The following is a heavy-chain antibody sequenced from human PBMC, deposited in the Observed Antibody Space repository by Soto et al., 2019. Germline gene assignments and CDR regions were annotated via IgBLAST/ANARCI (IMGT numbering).Heavy chain of an antibody. CDR3: ARGYSSGWYRLYYFDY. V-gene: IGHV4-59*01. J-gene: IGHJ4*02. Sequence: PSETLSLTCTVSGGSISSYYWSWIRQPPGKGLEWIGFIFYTGSTNYNPSLKSRVTISVDTSKNHFSLKLSSVTTADTAVYYCARGYSSGWYRLYYFDYWGQGTLVTVSS. CDR1: GGSISSYY. D-gene: IGHD6-19*01. CDR2: IFYTGST.